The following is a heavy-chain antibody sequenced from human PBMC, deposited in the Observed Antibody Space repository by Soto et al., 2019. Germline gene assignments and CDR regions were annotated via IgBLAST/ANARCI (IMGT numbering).Heavy chain of an antibody. J-gene: IGHJ4*02. Sequence: ASVKVSCKASGNTVTNYGIHWVRQAPGQRLKGMGWINGGNGNTNYSENFQGRVTFTRDTYTGTDYMQLSSLTSEDTDVNYCARDGSGFSCSHFIVFFNCCGQGALVTLS. CDR1: GNTVTNYG. V-gene: IGHV1-3*01. CDR2: INGGNGNT. CDR3: ARDGSGFSCSHFIVFFNC. D-gene: IGHD2-15*01.